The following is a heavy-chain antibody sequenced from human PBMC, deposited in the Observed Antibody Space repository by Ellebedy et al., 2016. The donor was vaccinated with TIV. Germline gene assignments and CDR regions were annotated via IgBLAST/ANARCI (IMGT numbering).Heavy chain of an antibody. V-gene: IGHV3-30-3*01. J-gene: IGHJ4*02. D-gene: IGHD3-22*01. CDR1: GFTFSGYS. Sequence: GGSLRLXXAASGFTFSGYSMHWVRQAPGKGLEWVAVISYDGSNQYYADSVKGRFTISRDNSKNTLYLQMNSLRAEDTAVYYCARDRHYSDSSGYYNDYWGQGTQVTVSS. CDR3: ARDRHYSDSSGYYNDY. CDR2: ISYDGSNQ.